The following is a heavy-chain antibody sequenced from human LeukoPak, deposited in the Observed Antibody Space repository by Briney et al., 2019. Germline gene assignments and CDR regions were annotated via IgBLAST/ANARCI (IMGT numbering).Heavy chain of an antibody. CDR3: GRGGCGSNYSDYYYYMDV. CDR2: INPNSGGT. D-gene: IGHD1-26*01. CDR1: RYTFTGYY. V-gene: IGHV1-2*02. Sequence: GASVNVSCKASRYTFTGYYMHWVRQAPGQELEWMGWINPNSGGTNYAQKLQGRVTMTRDTSISTAYMELSRLRSDDTALHYCGRGGCGSNYSDYYYYMDVWGKGTTVTVSS. J-gene: IGHJ6*03.